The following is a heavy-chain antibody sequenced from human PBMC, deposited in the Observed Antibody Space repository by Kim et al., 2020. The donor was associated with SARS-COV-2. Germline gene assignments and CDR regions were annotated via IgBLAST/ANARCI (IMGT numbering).Heavy chain of an antibody. Sequence: TIYAQQFQGRGTMAEDTSTDTAYIELSSLRSEDTAVYYCATEVEVTGLDYWGQGTLVTVSP. V-gene: IGHV1-24*01. CDR3: ATEVEVTGLDY. J-gene: IGHJ4*02. D-gene: IGHD1-20*01. CDR2: T.